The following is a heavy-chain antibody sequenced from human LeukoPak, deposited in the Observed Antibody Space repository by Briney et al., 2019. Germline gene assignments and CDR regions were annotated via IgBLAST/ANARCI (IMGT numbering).Heavy chain of an antibody. CDR1: GCSISSYY. CDR3: AREAFTMPLRGYYFDY. Sequence: PSETLSRTCTVSGCSISSYYWSWIRQPPGKGLEWIGYTHYSGSTNYNPSLKSRVTISVDTSKNQFSLKLSSVTAADTAVYYCAREAFTMPLRGYYFDYWGQGTLVTVSS. D-gene: IGHD3-10*01. V-gene: IGHV4-59*01. CDR2: THYSGST. J-gene: IGHJ4*02.